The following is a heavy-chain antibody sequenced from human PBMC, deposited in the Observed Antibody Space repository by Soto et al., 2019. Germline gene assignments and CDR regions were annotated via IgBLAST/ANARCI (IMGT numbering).Heavy chain of an antibody. CDR3: AKRPEWLYSRDNWFDP. CDR2: VSGSGGST. CDR1: GFTFSIYA. V-gene: IGHV3-23*01. J-gene: IGHJ5*02. Sequence: GGSLRLSCTASGFTFSIYAMSWVRQAPGKGLEWVSAVSGSGGSTYYADSVKGRFTISRDNSKNTLYLQMNSLRVEDTAIYYCAKRPEWLYSRDNWFDPWGQRTLVTVSS. D-gene: IGHD3-3*01.